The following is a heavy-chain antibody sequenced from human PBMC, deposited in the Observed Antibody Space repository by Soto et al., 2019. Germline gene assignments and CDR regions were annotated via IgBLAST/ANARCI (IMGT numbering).Heavy chain of an antibody. CDR2: ISGSGGST. V-gene: IGHV3-23*01. D-gene: IGHD3-22*01. CDR3: AKAGGPDYYDSSGYYYVPHFDY. CDR1: GFTFSSYA. Sequence: GGSLRLSCAASGFTFSSYAMSWVRQAPGKGLEWVSAISGSGGSTYYADSVKGRFTISRDNSKNTLYLQMNSLRAEDTAVYYCAKAGGPDYYDSSGYYYVPHFDYWGQGTLVTVSS. J-gene: IGHJ4*02.